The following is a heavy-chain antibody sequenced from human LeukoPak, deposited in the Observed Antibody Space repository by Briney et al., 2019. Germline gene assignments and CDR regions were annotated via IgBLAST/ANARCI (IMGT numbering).Heavy chain of an antibody. CDR3: ARGQTIVGATGDF. CDR2: INHSGST. J-gene: IGHJ4*02. D-gene: IGHD1-26*01. Sequence: KPSETLSLTCAVYGGSFSGYYWSWIRQPPGKGLEWIGEINHSGSTNYNPSLKSRVTISVDTSKNQFFLKLSSVTAADTAVYYCARGQTIVGATGDFWGQGTLVTVSS. CDR1: GGSFSGYY. V-gene: IGHV4-34*01.